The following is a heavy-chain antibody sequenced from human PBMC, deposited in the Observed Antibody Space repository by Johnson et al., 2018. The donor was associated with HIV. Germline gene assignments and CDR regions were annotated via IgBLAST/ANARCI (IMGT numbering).Heavy chain of an antibody. D-gene: IGHD5-18*01. CDR1: GSTFSDYY. CDR3: ARNRPVSYGYRGAFDF. J-gene: IGHJ3*01. V-gene: IGHV3-66*01. CDR2: IRGSGGST. Sequence: VQLVESGGGVVQPGRSLRLSCAASGSTFSDYYMSWIRQAPGKGLEWVSAIRGSGGSTYYADSVKRRFTISRDNSKNTLYLQINSLRAEDTAVYYCARNRPVSYGYRGAFDFWGQGTMVTVSS.